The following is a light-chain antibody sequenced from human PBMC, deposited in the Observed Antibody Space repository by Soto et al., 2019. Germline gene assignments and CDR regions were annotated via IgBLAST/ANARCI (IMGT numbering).Light chain of an antibody. Sequence: DIQMTQSPSTLSESVGDRVTITCRASQNIRSRLAWFQQKPGKAPKLLIYDASILESGVPQSVSGSGSGTEFTLTISSMQNDDFSTYYCQQQHSYSEAFGQGTKVDI. CDR2: DAS. J-gene: IGKJ1*01. V-gene: IGKV1-5*01. CDR3: QQQHSYSEA. CDR1: QNIRSR.